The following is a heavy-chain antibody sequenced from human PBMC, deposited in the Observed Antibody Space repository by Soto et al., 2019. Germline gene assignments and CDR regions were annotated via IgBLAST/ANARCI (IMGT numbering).Heavy chain of an antibody. CDR1: GYTFTSYA. V-gene: IGHV1-3*01. Sequence: QVQLVQSGAEVKKPGASVKVSCKASGYTFTSYAMHWVRQAPGQRLEWMGWINAGNGNTKYSQKFQGRVTITRDTSANTAYMELSSLRSEDTAVYYCARDPDYGDYFYYYYGMDVWGQGTTVAVSS. CDR3: ARDPDYGDYFYYYYGMDV. J-gene: IGHJ6*02. D-gene: IGHD4-17*01. CDR2: INAGNGNT.